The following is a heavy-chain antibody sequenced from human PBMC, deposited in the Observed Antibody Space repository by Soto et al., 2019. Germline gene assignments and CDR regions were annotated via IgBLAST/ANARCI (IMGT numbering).Heavy chain of an antibody. Sequence: SQSLSLTCAISGASVSSNSAAWNWIRQSPSRGLEWLGRTYYRSKWYNDYAVSVKSRITINPDTSKNQFSLQLNSLTPEATAVYYCAREDHLHSSWPQKYFDEWGQRNMV. D-gene: IGHD6-13*01. J-gene: IGHJ4*02. V-gene: IGHV6-1*01. CDR1: GASVSSNSAA. CDR3: AREDHLHSSWPQKYFDE. CDR2: TYYRSKWYN.